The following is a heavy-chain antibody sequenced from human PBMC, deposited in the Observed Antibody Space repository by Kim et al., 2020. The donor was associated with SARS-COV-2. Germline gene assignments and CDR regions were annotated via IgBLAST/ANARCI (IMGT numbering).Heavy chain of an antibody. V-gene: IGHV1-2*02. D-gene: IGHD2-21*02. Sequence: ASVKVSCKASGYTFTGYYMHWVRQAPGQGLEWMGWINPNSGGTNYAQKFQGRVTMTRDTSISTAYMELSRLRSDDTAVYYCARDRLVTAIPGVPYYYGMEVWGQGTTVTVSS. CDR3: ARDRLVTAIPGVPYYYGMEV. J-gene: IGHJ6*02. CDR1: GYTFTGYY. CDR2: INPNSGGT.